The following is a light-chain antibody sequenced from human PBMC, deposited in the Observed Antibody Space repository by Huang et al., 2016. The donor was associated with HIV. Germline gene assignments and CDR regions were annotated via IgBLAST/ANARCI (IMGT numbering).Light chain of an antibody. J-gene: IGKJ2*01. CDR1: QSIYNK. CDR3: QHYSSWPPMYT. V-gene: IGKV3-15*01. Sequence: EVVITQSPGTLSVSPRERATLSCKTSQSIYNKLAWYQQKPGQAPRLLIYSTSTRATGVPARFSGGGSGTDFTLTISSLQSEDFGIYYCQHYSSWPPMYTFGQGTKLEI. CDR2: STS.